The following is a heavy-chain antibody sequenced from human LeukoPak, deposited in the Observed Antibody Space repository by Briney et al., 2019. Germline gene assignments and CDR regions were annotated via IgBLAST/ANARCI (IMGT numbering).Heavy chain of an antibody. V-gene: IGHV3-11*01. Sequence: GGSLRLSCAASGFTFSDYYMSWIRQAPGKGLEWVSYISSSGSTMYSADSVKGRFTISRDNSKNTLYLQMNSLSADDTAMYYCANEIRPNDYWGQGTLVTVSS. D-gene: IGHD4-17*01. CDR2: ISSSGSTM. J-gene: IGHJ4*02. CDR1: GFTFSDYY. CDR3: ANEIRPNDY.